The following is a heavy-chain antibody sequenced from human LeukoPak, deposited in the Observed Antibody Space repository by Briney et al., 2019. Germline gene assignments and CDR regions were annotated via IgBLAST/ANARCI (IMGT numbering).Heavy chain of an antibody. J-gene: IGHJ6*02. CDR3: ASRYCSSTSCYKGSCYYYGMDV. D-gene: IGHD2-2*02. V-gene: IGHV1-69*04. CDR2: IIPIFGIA. Sequence: GASVKVSCKASGGTFSSYAISWVRQAPGQGLEWMGRIIPIFGIANYAQKFQGRVTITADKSTSTAYMELSSLRSEDTAVYYCASRYCSSTSCYKGSCYYYGMDVWGQGTTVTVSS. CDR1: GGTFSSYA.